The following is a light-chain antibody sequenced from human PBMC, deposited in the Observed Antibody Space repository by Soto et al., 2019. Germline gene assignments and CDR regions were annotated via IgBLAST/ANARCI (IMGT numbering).Light chain of an antibody. CDR1: SSDVGGYKY. CDR3: SSYSSSSTLV. V-gene: IGLV2-14*01. CDR2: EVS. J-gene: IGLJ3*02. Sequence: QSALTQPASVSGAPGQSITISCTGTSSDVGGYKYVSWYQQHPGKAPKLMIYEVSNRPSGVSNRFSGYKSGNTASLTNSGLQAEDEADYYCSSYSSSSTLVLGGGTKVTVL.